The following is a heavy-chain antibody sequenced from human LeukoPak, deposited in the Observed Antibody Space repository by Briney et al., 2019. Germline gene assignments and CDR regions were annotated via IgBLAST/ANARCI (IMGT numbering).Heavy chain of an antibody. J-gene: IGHJ5*01. Sequence: PGGSLRLSCAASGFSLIAYGMHWVRQTPGAGLEFVSDISSGWTEGSTHYADSVRGRFIISRDNSKNALNLHVDRVTTEDMAIYYCARNGCPKGVCLDSWGHGTLVSVSS. CDR2: ISSGWTEGST. CDR1: GFSLIAYG. V-gene: IGHV3-64*02. CDR3: ARNGCPKGVCLDS. D-gene: IGHD2-8*01.